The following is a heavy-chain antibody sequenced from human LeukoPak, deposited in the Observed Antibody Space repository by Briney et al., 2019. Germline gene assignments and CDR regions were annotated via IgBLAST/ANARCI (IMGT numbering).Heavy chain of an antibody. J-gene: IGHJ5*02. Sequence: ASVKVSCKASGGTFNNYAISWVRQAPGQGLEWMGWISAYNGNTNYAQKLQGRVTMTTDTSTSTAYMELRSLRSDDTAVYYCARLYSSSSYNWFDPWGQGTLVTVSS. CDR2: ISAYNGNT. D-gene: IGHD6-13*01. CDR1: GGTFNNYA. CDR3: ARLYSSSSYNWFDP. V-gene: IGHV1-18*01.